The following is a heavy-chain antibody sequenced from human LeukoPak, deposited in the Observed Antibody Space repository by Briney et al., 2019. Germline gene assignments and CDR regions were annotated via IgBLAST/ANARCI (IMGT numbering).Heavy chain of an antibody. V-gene: IGHV4-34*01. CDR1: GGSFIGFH. J-gene: IGHJ4*02. Sequence: SETLSLTCAVYGGSFIGFHWNWIRQPPGKGLEWIGDINHSGSTNYNPSLTSRVTISVDPSKNQFSLNLSSVTAADTAVYYCARGPWGVRRLRLGELSSFDYWGQGTLVTVSS. D-gene: IGHD3-16*02. CDR3: ARGPWGVRRLRLGELSSFDY. CDR2: INHSGST.